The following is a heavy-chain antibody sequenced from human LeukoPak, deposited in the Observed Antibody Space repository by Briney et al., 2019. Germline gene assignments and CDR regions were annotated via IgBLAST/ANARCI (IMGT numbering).Heavy chain of an antibody. CDR1: GFIFSSYP. CDR2: ISGSGDST. J-gene: IGHJ4*02. V-gene: IGHV3-23*01. Sequence: GGSLRLSCAASGFIFSSYPMSWVRQAPGKGLEWVSSISGSGDSTSYADSVKGRFTISRDNSKNTLYLQMNRLRAEDTAVYYCAKRGIVGAIPNYYFDYWGQGTLVTVSS. D-gene: IGHD1-26*01. CDR3: AKRGIVGAIPNYYFDY.